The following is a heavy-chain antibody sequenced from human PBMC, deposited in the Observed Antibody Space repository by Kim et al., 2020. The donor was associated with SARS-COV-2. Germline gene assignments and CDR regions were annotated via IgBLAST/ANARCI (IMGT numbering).Heavy chain of an antibody. V-gene: IGHV1-69*01. Sequence: NYGQNLTRRVSITADESTSPAYMELSSLRAEDTVVYYCARDRGAGSYLIDYWGQGTLVTVSS. CDR3: ARDRGAGSYLIDY. D-gene: IGHD1-26*01. J-gene: IGHJ4*02.